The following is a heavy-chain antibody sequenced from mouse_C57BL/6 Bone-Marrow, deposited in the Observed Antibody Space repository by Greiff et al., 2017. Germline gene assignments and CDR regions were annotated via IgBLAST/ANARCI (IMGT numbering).Heavy chain of an antibody. CDR1: GYTFTSYG. V-gene: IGHV1-81*01. CDR3: ARHYRNPFDY. D-gene: IGHD2-5*01. J-gene: IGHJ2*01. Sequence: QVQLKQSGAELARPGASVKLSCKASGYTFTSYGISWVKQRTGQGLEWIGEIYPRSGNTYYNEKFKGKATLTADKSSSTAYMELRSLTAEDSAVYFWARHYRNPFDYWGQGTTLTVSS. CDR2: IYPRSGNT.